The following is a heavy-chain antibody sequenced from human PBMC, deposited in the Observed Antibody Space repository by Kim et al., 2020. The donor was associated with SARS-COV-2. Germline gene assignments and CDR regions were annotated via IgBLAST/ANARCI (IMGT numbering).Heavy chain of an antibody. Sequence: GSEKYYVDSVKGRFTISRDNAKNSLYLQMNSLRAEDTALYYCARGRGGEYWGQGTLVTVSS. CDR2: GSEK. D-gene: IGHD3-16*01. J-gene: IGHJ4*02. V-gene: IGHV3-7*01. CDR3: ARGRGGEY.